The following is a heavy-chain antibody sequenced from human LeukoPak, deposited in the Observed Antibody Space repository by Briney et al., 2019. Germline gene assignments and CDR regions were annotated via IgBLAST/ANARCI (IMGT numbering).Heavy chain of an antibody. J-gene: IGHJ4*02. Sequence: SETLSLTCTVSGGSVSSGSFYWSWIRQTPGTGLEWIGYIYYTGSTNYNPSLKSRVTISVDTSKNQFSLKLSSVTAADTAVYYCARDTGYCSGGSCYHNYFDFWGQGALVTVSS. V-gene: IGHV4-61*01. D-gene: IGHD2-15*01. CDR1: GGSVSSGSFY. CDR3: ARDTGYCSGGSCYHNYFDF. CDR2: IYYTGST.